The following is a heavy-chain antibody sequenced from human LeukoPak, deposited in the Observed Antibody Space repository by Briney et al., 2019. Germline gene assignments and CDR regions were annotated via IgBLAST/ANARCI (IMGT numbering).Heavy chain of an antibody. V-gene: IGHV3-7*03. Sequence: GGSLRLSCATSGFSFRNYWMSWVRQAPGMGLEWVGSINQDESAKFYVDSVRGRFTISRDNSKNTLYLQMNSLRAEDTAVYYCARRAGGYSHPYDYWGQGILVTVSS. D-gene: IGHD4-23*01. CDR1: GFSFRNYW. J-gene: IGHJ4*02. CDR2: INQDESAK. CDR3: ARRAGGYSHPYDY.